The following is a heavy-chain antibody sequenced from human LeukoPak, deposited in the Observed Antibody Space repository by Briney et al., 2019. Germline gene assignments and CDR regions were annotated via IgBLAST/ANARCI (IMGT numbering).Heavy chain of an antibody. J-gene: IGHJ4*02. D-gene: IGHD3-22*01. V-gene: IGHV1-69*01. CDR1: GNSISNYA. Sequence: SVKVSCKASGNSISNYAVSWVRQAPGQGLEWMGGIIPIFGTANYAQKFQGRVTITADESTSTAYMELSSLRSEDTAVYYCASPASSYYDSSGYLDYWGQGTLVTVSS. CDR2: IIPIFGTA. CDR3: ASPASSYYDSSGYLDY.